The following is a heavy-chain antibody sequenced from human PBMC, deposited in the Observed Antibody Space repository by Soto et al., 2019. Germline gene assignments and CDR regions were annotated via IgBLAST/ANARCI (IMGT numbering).Heavy chain of an antibody. D-gene: IGHD3-10*01. V-gene: IGHV4-39*01. CDR3: ASLMVRGVSPYYYYGMDV. Sequence: PSETLSLTCTVSGGSISSGGYYWGWIRQPPGKGLEWIGSIYYSGSTYYNPSLKSRVTISVDTSKNQFSLKLSSATAADTAVYYCASLMVRGVSPYYYYGMDVWGQGTTVTVSS. CDR1: GGSISSGGYY. CDR2: IYYSGST. J-gene: IGHJ6*02.